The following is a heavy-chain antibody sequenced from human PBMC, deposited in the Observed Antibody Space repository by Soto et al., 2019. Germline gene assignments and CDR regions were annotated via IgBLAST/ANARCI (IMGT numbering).Heavy chain of an antibody. CDR1: GDSVSSNSAA. V-gene: IGHV6-1*01. D-gene: IGHD1-26*01. Sequence: SQTLSLTCAISGDSVSSNSAAWNWIRQSPSRGLEWLGRTYYRSKWYHDYALSVKSRISINPDTSKNQISLQLNSVTPEDTAVYYCARYRMGPPDNNYFDAWGQGNLVTVSS. CDR3: ARYRMGPPDNNYFDA. J-gene: IGHJ5*02. CDR2: TYYRSKWYH.